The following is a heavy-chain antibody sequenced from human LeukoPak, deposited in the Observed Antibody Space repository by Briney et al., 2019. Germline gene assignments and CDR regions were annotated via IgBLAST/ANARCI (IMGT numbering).Heavy chain of an antibody. D-gene: IGHD4/OR15-4a*01. CDR2: SSGSNGNT. CDR3: AYNLVGANSSAF. V-gene: IGHV1-18*04. Sequence: ASVKVSCKASGYTFTGYYKHWARQAPGQGLEWMGWSSGSNGNTNYAQKVQGRVTLTTDTSSSTAYMELRSLTFEDTAVYFCAYNLVGANSSAFWGQGTLVTVSS. J-gene: IGHJ1*01. CDR1: GYTFTGYY.